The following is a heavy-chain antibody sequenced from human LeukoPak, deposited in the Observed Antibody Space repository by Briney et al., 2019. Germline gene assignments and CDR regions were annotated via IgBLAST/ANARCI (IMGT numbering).Heavy chain of an antibody. CDR2: IIPIFGTA. CDR3: GRARGVRDYYFDC. V-gene: IGHV1-69*13. J-gene: IGHJ4*02. Sequence: AVKVCFKAAVCTFISYAINWVRQTPGQGREWMGGIIPIFGTANYAQKFQGRVNITADESTSTAYMELSSLRSEDPGVYYCGRARGVRDYYFDCWGQGTLVTVSS. D-gene: IGHD3-10*01. CDR1: VCTFISYA.